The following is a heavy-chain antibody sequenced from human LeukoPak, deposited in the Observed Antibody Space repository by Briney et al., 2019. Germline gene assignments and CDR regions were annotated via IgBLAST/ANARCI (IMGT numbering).Heavy chain of an antibody. J-gene: IGHJ4*02. CDR2: IYYSGST. CDR3: ARGQGTVTTH. V-gene: IGHV4-59*12. CDR1: GGSISSYY. D-gene: IGHD4-17*01. Sequence: SETLSFTCTVSGGSISSYYWSWIRQPPGKGLEWIGYIYYSGSTNYNPSLKSRVTISVDTSKNQFSLKLSSVTAADTAVYYCARGQGTVTTHWGQGTLVTVSS.